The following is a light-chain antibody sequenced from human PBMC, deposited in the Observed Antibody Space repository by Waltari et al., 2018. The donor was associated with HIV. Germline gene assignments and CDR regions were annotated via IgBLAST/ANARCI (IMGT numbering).Light chain of an antibody. Sequence: DIQMTQSPSSLSASVGDRVTFSCRAGQTIGRNLNWYQQRPGKPPNLLIYGASNLQSGVSSRFSGSGSGADFTLTITNLQPEDFATYYCQQTYSSPHSFGQGTKIEVK. J-gene: IGKJ2*01. CDR2: GAS. CDR1: QTIGRN. CDR3: QQTYSSPHS. V-gene: IGKV1-39*01.